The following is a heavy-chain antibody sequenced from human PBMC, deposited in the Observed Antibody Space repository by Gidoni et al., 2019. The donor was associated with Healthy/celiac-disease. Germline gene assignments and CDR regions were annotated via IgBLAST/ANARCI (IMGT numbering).Heavy chain of an antibody. CDR3: ARDVGPYYDILTGYYGD. D-gene: IGHD3-9*01. CDR1: GGTFSSHA. CDR2: IIPILCTA. V-gene: IGHV1-69*01. Sequence: QVQLVQSGAEVQKPGSSVKVSCNASGGTFSSHAISWVRQSPGQGLEWMGWIIPILCTANYAQKFQGRVTITADESTSTAYMELSSLRSEDTAVYYCARDVGPYYDILTGYYGDWGQGTLVTVSS. J-gene: IGHJ4*02.